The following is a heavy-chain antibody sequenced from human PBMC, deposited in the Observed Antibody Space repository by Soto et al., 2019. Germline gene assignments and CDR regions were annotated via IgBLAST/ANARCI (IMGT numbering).Heavy chain of an antibody. V-gene: IGHV4-34*01. CDR1: GGSFSGYY. J-gene: IGHJ6*02. Sequence: SETLSLTCAVYGGSFSGYYWSWIRQPPGKGLEWIGEINHSGSTNYNPSLKSRVTISVDTSKNQFSLKLSSVTAADTAVYYCARGRRCSSTSCYTTDYYYYGMDVWGQGTTVPVSS. CDR2: INHSGST. D-gene: IGHD2-2*02. CDR3: ARGRRCSSTSCYTTDYYYYGMDV.